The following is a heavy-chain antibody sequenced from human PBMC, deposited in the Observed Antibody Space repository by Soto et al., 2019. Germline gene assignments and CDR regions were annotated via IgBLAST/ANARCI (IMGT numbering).Heavy chain of an antibody. D-gene: IGHD6-19*01. V-gene: IGHV3-43D*03. CDR2: ISWDGGST. J-gene: IGHJ6*02. CDR1: GFTFDDYA. CDR3: AKDVSYSSGWYYYGMDV. Sequence: GGSLRLSCAASGFTFDDYAMHWVRQAPGKGLEWVSLISWDGGSTYYADSVKGRFTISRDNSKNSLYLQMNRLRAEDTALYYCAKDVSYSSGWYYYGMDVWGQGTTVTVSS.